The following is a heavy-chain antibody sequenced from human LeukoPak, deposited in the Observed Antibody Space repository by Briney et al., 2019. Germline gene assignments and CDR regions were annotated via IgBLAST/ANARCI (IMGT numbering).Heavy chain of an antibody. CDR2: IYYSGTT. J-gene: IGHJ6*02. Sequence: SSETLSLTCTVSGGSISSYYGSWIRQPPGKGLEWIGFIYYSGTTKYNPSLQSRVTISVDTSKSQFSLKLSSVTAADTAVYYCARSYDSRGYYYFGMDVWGQGTTVIVSS. D-gene: IGHD3-22*01. CDR1: GGSISSYY. CDR3: ARSYDSRGYYYFGMDV. V-gene: IGHV4-59*01.